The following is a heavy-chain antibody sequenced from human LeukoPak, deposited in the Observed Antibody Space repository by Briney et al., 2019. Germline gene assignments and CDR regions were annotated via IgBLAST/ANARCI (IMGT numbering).Heavy chain of an antibody. D-gene: IGHD6-19*01. Sequence: SETLSLTCAVYGGSFSGYYWSWIRQPPGKGLEWIGEINHSGSTNYNPSLKSRVTISVDTSKNQFSLKLSSVTAADTAVYYCARGDSSGWYHDYWGQGTLVTVSS. CDR1: GGSFSGYY. V-gene: IGHV4-34*01. CDR3: ARGDSSGWYHDY. CDR2: INHSGST. J-gene: IGHJ4*02.